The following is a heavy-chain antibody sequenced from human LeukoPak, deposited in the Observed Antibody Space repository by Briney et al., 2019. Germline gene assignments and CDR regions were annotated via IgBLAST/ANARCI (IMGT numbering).Heavy chain of an antibody. CDR3: AKDSRYSSNVLGYFDS. J-gene: IGHJ4*02. Sequence: PGGSLRLSCAASGFTFSSYAMSWVRQAPGRGLEGVSSIGGSGDATYYADAVKGRFTISRDNSNNTLYLQMDSLRAEATAFYYCAKDSRYSSNVLGYFDSWGQGALVTVSS. D-gene: IGHD5-12*01. CDR1: GFTFSSYA. CDR2: IGGSGDAT. V-gene: IGHV3-23*01.